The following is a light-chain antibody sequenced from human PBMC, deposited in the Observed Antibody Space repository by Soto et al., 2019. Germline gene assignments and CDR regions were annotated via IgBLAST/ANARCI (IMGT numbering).Light chain of an antibody. CDR2: DAS. J-gene: IGKJ1*01. CDR3: QQYGGSPQT. CDR1: QSVSSSY. V-gene: IGKV3-20*01. Sequence: EIVLAQSPGTLSLSPGERATLSCRASQSVSSSYLAWYQQKPGQAPRLLIYDASSRATGIPDRFSGSGSATDFTLTISRLEPEDFAVYYCQQYGGSPQTFGQGTKVDIK.